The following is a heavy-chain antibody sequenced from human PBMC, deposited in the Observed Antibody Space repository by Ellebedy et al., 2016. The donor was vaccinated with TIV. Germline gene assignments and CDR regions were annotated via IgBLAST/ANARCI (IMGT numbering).Heavy chain of an antibody. CDR1: GVTFKKYA. J-gene: IGHJ4*02. Sequence: AASVKVSCKASGVTFKKYAISWVRQAPGQGLEWMGWINPNSGGTNFAQQFQGRVTMTRDTSISTAYMELSRLRSDDTAVYYCTYGSGSYPLGYWGQGTLVTVSS. D-gene: IGHD3-10*01. V-gene: IGHV1-2*02. CDR2: INPNSGGT. CDR3: TYGSGSYPLGY.